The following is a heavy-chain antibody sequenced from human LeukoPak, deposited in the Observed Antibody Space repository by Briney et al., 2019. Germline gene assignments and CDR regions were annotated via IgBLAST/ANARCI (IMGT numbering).Heavy chain of an antibody. D-gene: IGHD5-12*01. J-gene: IGHJ4*02. CDR2: ISVSGGST. V-gene: IGHV3-23*01. CDR3: AKASRRYSSASQLTYYFDY. CDR1: GFTFSSYV. Sequence: GGSLRLSCAASGFTFSSYVMSWVRQAPGKGLEWVSGISVSGGSTYYADSVKGRFTISRDNPKNTLYLQMNSLRAQDTPVYYCAKASRRYSSASQLTYYFDYWGQGTLVTVSS.